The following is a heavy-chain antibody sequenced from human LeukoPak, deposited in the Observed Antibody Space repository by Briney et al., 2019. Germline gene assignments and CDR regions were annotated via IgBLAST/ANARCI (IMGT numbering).Heavy chain of an antibody. CDR2: VSYDGSYI. V-gene: IGHV3-30*18. CDR1: GFIFSTYD. CDR3: AKSLDAQAVADPFDY. Sequence: PGGSLRLSCAASGFIFSTYDMLWVRQAPGKGLEWVAVVSYDGSYIYHAASVQGRFTISRDNSKNTLYLQMNSLRAEDTAVYYCAKSLDAQAVADPFDYWGQGTLVTVSS. J-gene: IGHJ4*02. D-gene: IGHD6-19*01.